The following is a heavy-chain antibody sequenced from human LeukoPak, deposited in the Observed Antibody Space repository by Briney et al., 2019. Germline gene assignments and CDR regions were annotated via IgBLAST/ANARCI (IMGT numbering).Heavy chain of an antibody. V-gene: IGHV3-21*01. CDR2: ISSGGTYI. J-gene: IGHJ4*02. CDR1: GFTFDTYA. CDR3: ARDRPTGRSRGVVVQ. Sequence: GGSLRLSCAASGFTFDTYAMTWVRQAPGKGLEWVSSISSGGTYIYYAESVRGRSTISRGNTKNFLYLQLNTLRVEDTAVYYCARDRPTGRSRGVVVQWGQGTLVTVSS. D-gene: IGHD2-15*01.